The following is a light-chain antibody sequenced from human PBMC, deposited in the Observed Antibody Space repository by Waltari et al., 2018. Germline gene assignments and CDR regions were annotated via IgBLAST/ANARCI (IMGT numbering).Light chain of an antibody. CDR1: QSALYSSNNKNY. CDR2: WAS. Sequence: DIVMTQSPDSLAVSLGERATINCKSSQSALYSSNNKNYLAWYQQKPGQPPKLLIYWASTRESGVPDRFSGSGSGTDFTLTISSLQAEDFATYYCQQSYTPPPTFGQGTRLDIK. CDR3: QQSYTPPPT. V-gene: IGKV4-1*01. J-gene: IGKJ5*01.